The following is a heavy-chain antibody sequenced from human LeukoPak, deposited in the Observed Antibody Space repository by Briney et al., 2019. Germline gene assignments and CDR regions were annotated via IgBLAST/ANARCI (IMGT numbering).Heavy chain of an antibody. CDR1: GFTFSGYA. CDR2: ISGSGGST. CDR3: AKNHVGSKYYYYGMDV. V-gene: IGHV3-23*01. J-gene: IGHJ6*02. Sequence: GGSLRLSCGASGFTFSGYAMSWVRQAPGKGLEWVSAISGSGGSTYYADSVKGRFTISRDNSKNTLYLQMNSLRAEDTAVYYCAKNHVGSKYYYYGMDVWGQGTTVTVSS.